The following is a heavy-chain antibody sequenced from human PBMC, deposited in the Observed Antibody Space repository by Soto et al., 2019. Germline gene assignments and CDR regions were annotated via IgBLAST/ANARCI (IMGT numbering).Heavy chain of an antibody. D-gene: IGHD5-12*01. CDR3: AKDRADGYNTRYYYYYGMDV. J-gene: IGHJ6*02. V-gene: IGHV3-30*18. CDR2: ISYDGSNK. CDR1: GFTFSSYG. Sequence: GGSLRLSCAASGFTFSSYGMHWVRQAPGKGLEWVAVISYDGSNKYYADSVKGRFTISRDNSKNTLYLQMNSLRAEDTAVYYCAKDRADGYNTRYYYYYGMDVWGQGTTVTVSS.